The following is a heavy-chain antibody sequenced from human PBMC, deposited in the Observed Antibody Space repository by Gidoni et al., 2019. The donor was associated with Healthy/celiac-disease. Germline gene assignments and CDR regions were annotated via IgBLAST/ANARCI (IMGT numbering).Heavy chain of an antibody. J-gene: IGHJ6*02. Sequence: EVQLVESGGGLVQPGSSLRLSCAASGFPFYAYAMHWVRQAPGKGLEWVSGISWNSGSIGYADSVKGRFTISRDNAKNSLYLQMNSLRAEDTALYYCAKGFSIAAAHYYYGMDVWGQGTTVTVSS. CDR1: GFPFYAYA. V-gene: IGHV3-9*01. CDR2: ISWNSGSI. CDR3: AKGFSIAAAHYYYGMDV. D-gene: IGHD6-13*01.